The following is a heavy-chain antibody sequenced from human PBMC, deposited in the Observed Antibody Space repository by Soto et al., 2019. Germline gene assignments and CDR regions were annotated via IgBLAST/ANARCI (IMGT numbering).Heavy chain of an antibody. V-gene: IGHV1-18*01. Sequence: ASVKVSCKASGYTFTSYGISWVRQAPGQGLEWMGWISAYNGNTNYAQKLQGRVTMTTDTSTSTAYMELRSLRSDDTAVYYCAKYDGSGSADKSDAFDIWGQGTMVTVSS. CDR2: ISAYNGNT. CDR1: GYTFTSYG. J-gene: IGHJ3*02. CDR3: AKYDGSGSADKSDAFDI. D-gene: IGHD3-10*01.